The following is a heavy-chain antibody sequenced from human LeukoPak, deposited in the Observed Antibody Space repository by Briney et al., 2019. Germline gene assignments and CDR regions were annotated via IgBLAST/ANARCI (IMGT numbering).Heavy chain of an antibody. Sequence: ASVKVSCKASGYTFTPYFLPWVRQSPGQGLKWMGIINPSGGSTRYAQKFQCRVTMTSDMSTSTVYMELSSLRSEDTAEYYSARGGIPQFYYYMDVWGKGTTVTVSS. CDR3: ARGGIPQFYYYMDV. CDR1: GYTFTPYF. D-gene: IGHD3-16*01. J-gene: IGHJ6*03. V-gene: IGHV1-46*01. CDR2: INPSGGST.